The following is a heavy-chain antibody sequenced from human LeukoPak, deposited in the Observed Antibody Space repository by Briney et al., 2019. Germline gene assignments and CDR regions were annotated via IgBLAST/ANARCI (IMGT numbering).Heavy chain of an antibody. CDR1: GFTVSINY. CDR2: IYSGGST. V-gene: IGHV3-53*01. Sequence: QSGGSLRLSCAASGFTVSINYMSWVRQAPGKGLEWVSVIYSGGSTYYADSVKGRFTISRDNSKNTLYLQMNSLRAEDTAVYYCARESYGDYEGESYYFDYWGQGTLVTVSS. CDR3: ARESYGDYEGESYYFDY. J-gene: IGHJ4*02. D-gene: IGHD4-17*01.